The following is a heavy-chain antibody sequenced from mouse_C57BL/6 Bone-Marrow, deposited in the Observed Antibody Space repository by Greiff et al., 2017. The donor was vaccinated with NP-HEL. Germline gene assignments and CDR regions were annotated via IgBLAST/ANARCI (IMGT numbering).Heavy chain of an antibody. D-gene: IGHD2-4*01. Sequence: QVQLRQSGAELMKPGASVKLSCKATGYTFTGYWIEWVKQRPGHGLEWIGEILPGSGSTNYHEKFKGKATFTADTSSNTAYMQLSSLTTEDSAIYYCASSYDYDYFYWYFDVWGTGTTVTVSS. V-gene: IGHV1-9*01. J-gene: IGHJ1*03. CDR2: ILPGSGST. CDR3: ASSYDYDYFYWYFDV. CDR1: GYTFTGYW.